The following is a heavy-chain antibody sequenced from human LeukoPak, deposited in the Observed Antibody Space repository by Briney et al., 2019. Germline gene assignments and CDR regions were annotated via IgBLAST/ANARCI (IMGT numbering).Heavy chain of an antibody. CDR2: ISYSGSSP. CDR3: AKDSSVLPNALDL. V-gene: IGHV3-23*01. Sequence: GGSLRLSCAASGIRFDRYAMTWVRQAPGKGLEWVSSISYSGSSPYYGDSVKGRFTISRDNSKNTVYLQMNSLRDEDTALYYCAKDSSVLPNALDLWGQGTMVTVSS. J-gene: IGHJ3*01. D-gene: IGHD4/OR15-4a*01. CDR1: GIRFDRYA.